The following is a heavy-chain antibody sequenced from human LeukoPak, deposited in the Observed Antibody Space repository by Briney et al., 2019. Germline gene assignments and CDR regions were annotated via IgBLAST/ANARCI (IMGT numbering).Heavy chain of an antibody. J-gene: IGHJ6*03. Sequence: SETLSLTCTVSGGSISSYYWSWIRQPAGKGLEWIGRIYTSGSTDYNPSLKSRVTMSADTSKNQFSLKLSSVTAADTAVYYCARHFLAAASLYYYYYYYMDVWGKGTTVTVSS. CDR3: ARHFLAAASLYYYYYYYMDV. D-gene: IGHD6-13*01. CDR1: GGSISSYY. V-gene: IGHV4-4*07. CDR2: IYTSGST.